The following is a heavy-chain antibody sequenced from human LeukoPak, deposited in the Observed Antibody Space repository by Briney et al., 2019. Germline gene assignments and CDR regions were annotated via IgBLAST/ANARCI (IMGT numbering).Heavy chain of an antibody. CDR2: INQDGSEK. D-gene: IGHD5-18*01. CDR1: GFSFGSYW. Sequence: GGSLRLSCAASGFSFGSYWMTWVRQGLGKGLEWVANINQDGSEKYYVDSVKGRFTISRDNAKNSLYLQMNSLRAEDTAVYYCAKRNTALASDYWGQGTLVTVSS. J-gene: IGHJ4*02. V-gene: IGHV3-7*01. CDR3: AKRNTALASDY.